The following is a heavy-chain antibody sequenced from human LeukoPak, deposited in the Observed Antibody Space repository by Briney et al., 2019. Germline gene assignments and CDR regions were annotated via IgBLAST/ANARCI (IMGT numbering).Heavy chain of an antibody. J-gene: IGHJ3*02. Sequence: PGGSLRLSCTASGFTFSSYDMHWVRQDKGKGLEWVSAIGTTGDPYYLGSVKGRFTISRENAKNSFYLQMNSLRAGDTAVYYCAGQARPGSAEGAFDIWGQGTMVTVSS. CDR3: AGQARPGSAEGAFDI. CDR1: GFTFSSYD. CDR2: IGTTGDP. V-gene: IGHV3-13*05. D-gene: IGHD2-2*01.